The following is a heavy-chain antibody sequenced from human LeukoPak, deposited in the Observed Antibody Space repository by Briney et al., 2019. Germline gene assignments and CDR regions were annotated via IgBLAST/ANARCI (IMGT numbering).Heavy chain of an antibody. CDR1: GYTFTRYD. CDR3: ASAADPNSSSWY. Sequence: GASVKVSCKASGYTFTRYDINWVRQATGLWLELMGWMNPNSGNTGYAQKFQGRVTTTRNTSISTAYMELSSLRSEDTAVYYCASAADPNSSSWYWGQGTLVTVSS. V-gene: IGHV1-8*01. J-gene: IGHJ4*02. D-gene: IGHD6-13*01. CDR2: MNPNSGNT.